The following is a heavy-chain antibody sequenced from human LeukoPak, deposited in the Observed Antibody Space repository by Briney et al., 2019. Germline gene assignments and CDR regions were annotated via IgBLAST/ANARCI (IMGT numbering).Heavy chain of an antibody. V-gene: IGHV4-31*03. J-gene: IGHJ4*02. CDR1: GGSISSGGHY. Sequence: PSQTLSLTCTVSGGSISSGGHYWSWIRQHPGKGLEWIGYIYYSGSTYYNPSLKSRVTISVDTSKNQFSLKLSSVTAADTAVYYCARDPGCTNGVCYGNLNYFDYWGQGTLVTVSS. D-gene: IGHD2-8*01. CDR3: ARDPGCTNGVCYGNLNYFDY. CDR2: IYYSGST.